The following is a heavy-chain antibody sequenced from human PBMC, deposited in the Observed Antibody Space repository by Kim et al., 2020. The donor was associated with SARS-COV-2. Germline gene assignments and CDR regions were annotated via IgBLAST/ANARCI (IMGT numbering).Heavy chain of an antibody. V-gene: IGHV3-23*01. CDR1: GSTFSSYA. D-gene: IGHD3-3*01. CDR3: AKGRWSYDCWSEGMDV. CDR2: ISGSGGST. Sequence: GGSLRLSCAASGSTFSSYAMSWVRQAPGKGLEWVSTISGSGGSTYYADSVKGRFTISRDNSKNTLYLQMNSLRAEDTAVYYCAKGRWSYDCWSEGMDVWGQGTPVTVSS. J-gene: IGHJ6*02.